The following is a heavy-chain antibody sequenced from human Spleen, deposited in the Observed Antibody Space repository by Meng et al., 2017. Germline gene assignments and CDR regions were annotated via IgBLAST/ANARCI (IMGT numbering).Heavy chain of an antibody. CDR3: ARDEDISAAGKLFGDY. Sequence: ASVKVSCKASGYTFTDYYIHWVRQAPGQGLQWMGWINPNSGGTKYAQKFQARVTMTGDTSISTAYMELSGLRSDDTAMYYCARDEDISAAGKLFGDYWGQGTLVTVSS. D-gene: IGHD6-25*01. J-gene: IGHJ4*02. CDR1: GYTFTDYY. CDR2: INPNSGGT. V-gene: IGHV1-2*02.